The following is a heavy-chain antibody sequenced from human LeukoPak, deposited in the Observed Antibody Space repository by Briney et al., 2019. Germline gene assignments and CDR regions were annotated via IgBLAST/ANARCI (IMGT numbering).Heavy chain of an antibody. V-gene: IGHV3-74*01. CDR3: VRDFRSADY. J-gene: IGHJ4*02. CDR1: GFRFSTYC. Sequence: PGGSLRLSCAASGFRFSTYCMQWVRQGPGKGPMWVSRICPDGTVTNYADSVKARFSISRDNARNTVYLQMNSLRAEDTAVYYCVRDFRSADYWGQGTLVTVSS. CDR2: ICPDGTVT.